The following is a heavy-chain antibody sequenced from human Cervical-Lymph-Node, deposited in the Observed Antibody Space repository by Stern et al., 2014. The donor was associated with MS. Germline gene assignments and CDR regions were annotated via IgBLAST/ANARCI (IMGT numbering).Heavy chain of an antibody. CDR3: ARDRGGSGSAWQLDF. D-gene: IGHD6-25*01. V-gene: IGHV3-30*04. CDR1: GFTFSSYT. Sequence: VQLEESGGGVVQPGRSLRLSCAVSGFTFSSYTMHWVRQAPGKGLEWVAVISFDGGTKFYADSVEGRFTLSRDNSNDTLFLQMNSLRTEDTAVYYCARDRGGSGSAWQLDFWGQGILVTVSS. CDR2: ISFDGGTK. J-gene: IGHJ4*02.